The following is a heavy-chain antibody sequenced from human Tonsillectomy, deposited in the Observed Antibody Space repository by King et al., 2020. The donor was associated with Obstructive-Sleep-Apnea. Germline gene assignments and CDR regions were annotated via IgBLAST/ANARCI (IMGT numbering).Heavy chain of an antibody. CDR3: ARDSGFDSSSWLDY. D-gene: IGHD6-13*01. V-gene: IGHV4-31*03. Sequence: VQLQESGPGLVKASETLSLTCTVSGGSISSGGYYWTWIRQHPGKGLLWMGHIYYTGSSYYNPSLKSRVSISVDTSKNQFSLRLSSVTAADTAVYYCARDSGFDSSSWLDYWGQGILVTVSS. CDR1: GGSISSGGYY. CDR2: IYYTGSS. J-gene: IGHJ4*02.